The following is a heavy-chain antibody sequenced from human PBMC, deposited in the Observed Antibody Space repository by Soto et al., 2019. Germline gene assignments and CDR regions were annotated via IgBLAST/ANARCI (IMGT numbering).Heavy chain of an antibody. CDR1: GGSISSYY. V-gene: IGHV4-59*01. CDR2: IYYSGST. CDR3: ARVGYSYGPLDYDY. J-gene: IGHJ4*02. D-gene: IGHD5-18*01. Sequence: SETLSLTCTVSGGSISSYYWSWIRQPPGKGLEWIGYIYYSGSTNYNPSLKSRVTISVDTSKNQFSLKLSSVTAADTAVYYCARVGYSYGPLDYDYWGQGTLVTVSS.